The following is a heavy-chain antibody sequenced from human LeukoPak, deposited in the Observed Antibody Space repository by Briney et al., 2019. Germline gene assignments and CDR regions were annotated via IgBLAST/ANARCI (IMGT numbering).Heavy chain of an antibody. CDR1: GFTFTSYA. D-gene: IGHD3-22*01. V-gene: IGHV3-23*01. CDR2: ISGSGGST. Sequence: PGGSLRPSVAPPGFTFTSYALSWFPQAPGKGLNWVQAISGSGGSTYYADSVKGRFTISRDNSKNTLYLQMNSLRAEDTAVYYCAKSITMIVVVIPPFDYWGQGTLVTVSS. CDR3: AKSITMIVVVIPPFDY. J-gene: IGHJ4*02.